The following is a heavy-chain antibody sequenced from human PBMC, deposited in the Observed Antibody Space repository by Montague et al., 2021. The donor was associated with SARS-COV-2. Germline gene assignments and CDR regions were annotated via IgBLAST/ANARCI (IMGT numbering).Heavy chain of an antibody. D-gene: IGHD3-3*01. CDR1: GFDMRPFS. Sequence: CLSLSCATSGFDMRPFSMSWVRQAPGTGPEWVAHIYSDGTEKYVDSVRGRFSISRDNDKKSLFLQMNSLRIEDTALYYCTRRVEGAFQYWGQGSLVTVAS. V-gene: IGHV3-7*03. CDR2: IYSDGTEK. J-gene: IGHJ4*02. CDR3: TRRVEGAFQY.